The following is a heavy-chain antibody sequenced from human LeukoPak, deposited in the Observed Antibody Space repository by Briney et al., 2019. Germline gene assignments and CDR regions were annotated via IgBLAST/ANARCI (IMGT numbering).Heavy chain of an antibody. CDR1: GFTFSSYE. J-gene: IGHJ4*02. Sequence: QSGGSLRLSWAASGFTFSSYEMDWVRQAPGKGLEWVSYISSSGSTIYYADSVKGRFTISRDNAKNSLYLQMNSLRAEDTAVYYCARVDSSGWYLVWGQGTLVTVSS. CDR3: ARVDSSGWYLV. V-gene: IGHV3-48*03. D-gene: IGHD6-19*01. CDR2: ISSSGSTI.